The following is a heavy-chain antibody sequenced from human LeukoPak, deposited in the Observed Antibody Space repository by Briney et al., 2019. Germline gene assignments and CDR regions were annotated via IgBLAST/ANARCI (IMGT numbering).Heavy chain of an antibody. CDR3: AKTRPLDSSSWSHGDY. D-gene: IGHD6-13*01. V-gene: IGHV3-23*01. CDR2: ISGSGGST. J-gene: IGHJ4*02. Sequence: GRSLRLSCAASGFTFSSYAMSWVRQAPGKRLEWISAISGSGGSTYYVDSVKGRFTISRDNSKNTLYLQMNSLRVEDTAIYYCAKTRPLDSSSWSHGDYWGQGTLVTVSS. CDR1: GFTFSSYA.